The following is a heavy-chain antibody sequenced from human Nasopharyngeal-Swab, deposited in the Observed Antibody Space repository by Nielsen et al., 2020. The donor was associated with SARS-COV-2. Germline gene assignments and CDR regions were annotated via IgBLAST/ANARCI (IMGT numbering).Heavy chain of an antibody. D-gene: IGHD4-17*01. Sequence: GESLKTSCAASGFTFSSYAMSLVRHAPGKGLEWVSAISGSGGSTYYADSVKGRFTISRDNSKNTLYLQMNSLRAEDTAVYYCAKTLSDDGDYVDAFDIWGQGTMVTVSS. CDR3: AKTLSDDGDYVDAFDI. CDR1: GFTFSSYA. J-gene: IGHJ3*02. V-gene: IGHV3-23*01. CDR2: ISGSGGST.